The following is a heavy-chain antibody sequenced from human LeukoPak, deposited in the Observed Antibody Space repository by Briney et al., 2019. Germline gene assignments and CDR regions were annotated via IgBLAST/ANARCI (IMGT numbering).Heavy chain of an antibody. D-gene: IGHD2-21*02. CDR3: ARRLHYYDF. CDR2: VHYSGTT. V-gene: IGHV4-39*01. J-gene: IGHJ4*02. Sequence: SETLSLTCTASGGSIISTRDHWDWIRQPPGKGLEWIGSVHYSGTTYYTHHPSLRSRVSISVDTSKNQFSLEVTSVSAADTATYYCARRLHYYDFWGQGTLVTVSS. CDR1: GGSIISTRDH.